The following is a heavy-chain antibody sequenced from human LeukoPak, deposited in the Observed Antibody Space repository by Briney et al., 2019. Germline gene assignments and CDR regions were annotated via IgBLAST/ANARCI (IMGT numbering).Heavy chain of an antibody. D-gene: IGHD3-10*01. CDR2: IYPGDSDT. CDR3: ARPMAEKGFDY. Sequence: GESLKISCKGSGYSFTSYWIGWVRQMPGKGLEWMWIIYPGDSDTRYSSSFQGQVTISADKSISNAYLQWSSLKASDTAMYYCARPMAEKGFDYWGQGTLVTVSS. V-gene: IGHV5-51*01. CDR1: GYSFTSYW. J-gene: IGHJ4*02.